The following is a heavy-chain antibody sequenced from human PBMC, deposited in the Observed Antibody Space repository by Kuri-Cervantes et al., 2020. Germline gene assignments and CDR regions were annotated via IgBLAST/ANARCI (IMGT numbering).Heavy chain of an antibody. CDR1: GGSISSGSDY. J-gene: IGHJ2*01. Sequence: SETLSLTCSVSGGSISSGSDYWSWIRQPPGKGLEWIGHMYYSGSANYNPSLKSRVTISVDTSKNQFSLKLSSVTAADTAVYYCAREASNYYDSSGRDFDLWGRGTLVTVSS. D-gene: IGHD3-22*01. CDR3: AREASNYYDSSGRDFDL. V-gene: IGHV4-61*01. CDR2: MYYSGSA.